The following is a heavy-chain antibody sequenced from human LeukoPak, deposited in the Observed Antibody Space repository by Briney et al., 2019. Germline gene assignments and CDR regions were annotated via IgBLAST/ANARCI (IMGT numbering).Heavy chain of an antibody. CDR2: IYPGDSDT. Sequence: GESLKISCKGSGYSFTSYWIGWVRQMPGKGLEWMGIIYPGDSDTRYSPSFQGQVTISADKPISTAYLQWSSLKASDTAMYYCARFRDIVATITDYYYMDVWGKGTTVTVSS. V-gene: IGHV5-51*04. J-gene: IGHJ6*03. CDR1: GYSFTSYW. CDR3: ARFRDIVATITDYYYMDV. D-gene: IGHD5-12*01.